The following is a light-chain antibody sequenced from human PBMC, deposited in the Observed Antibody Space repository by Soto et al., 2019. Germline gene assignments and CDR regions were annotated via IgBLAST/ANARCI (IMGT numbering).Light chain of an antibody. V-gene: IGKV3-20*01. J-gene: IGKJ2*01. Sequence: EIVLTQSPGTLSLSPGETATLSCRASQSVARDLTWYQHKPGQAPRLLISRASTGATGIPDRFSGSGSGTDFTLTINRLEPEDSAVNYCQQHTVSMYTFGQGTKLEIK. CDR2: RAS. CDR3: QQHTVSMYT. CDR1: QSVARD.